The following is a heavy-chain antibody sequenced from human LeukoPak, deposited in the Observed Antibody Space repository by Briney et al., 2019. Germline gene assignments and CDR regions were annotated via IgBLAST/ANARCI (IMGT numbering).Heavy chain of an antibody. D-gene: IGHD3-10*01. CDR3: ARSPRVRGVFDY. Sequence: ASVKVSRKASGYTFSDYFIHWLRQAPGQGLEWMGWINPKNGGTDYAQRFQGRVTMTRDTSIGTVYMELSRLRSDATAVYYCARSPRVRGVFDYWGQGTLVTVSS. CDR2: INPKNGGT. CDR1: GYTFSDYF. V-gene: IGHV1-2*02. J-gene: IGHJ4*02.